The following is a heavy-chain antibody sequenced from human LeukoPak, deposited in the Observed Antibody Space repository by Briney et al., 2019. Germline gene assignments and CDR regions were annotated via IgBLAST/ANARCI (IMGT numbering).Heavy chain of an antibody. J-gene: IGHJ4*02. CDR1: GYTFTSYA. CDR2: INAGNGNT. CDR3: ARSSGYSYYFDY. V-gene: IGHV1-3*01. D-gene: IGHD3-22*01. Sequence: ASVKVSCKASGYTFTSYAMHWVRQAPGQRLEWMGWINAGNGNTKYSQKFQGRVTITRDTSASTAYMELSSLRSEDTAVYYCARSSGYSYYFDYWGQGTLVTVSS.